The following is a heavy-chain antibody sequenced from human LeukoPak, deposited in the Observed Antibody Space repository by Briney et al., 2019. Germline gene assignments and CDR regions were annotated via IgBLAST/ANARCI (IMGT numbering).Heavy chain of an antibody. CDR2: IYVSGRI. J-gene: IGHJ5*02. D-gene: IGHD3-10*01. CDR1: GGSISNLH. Sequence: SETLSLTCSVSGGSISNLHMSWIRQPAGKGLEWIGRIYVSGRIDYNPSLRSRVTMSVDTSKNQLSLSVRSVTAADTGVYYCARDSGTTGEVKFDPWGQGTLVTVSS. CDR3: ARDSGTTGEVKFDP. V-gene: IGHV4-4*07.